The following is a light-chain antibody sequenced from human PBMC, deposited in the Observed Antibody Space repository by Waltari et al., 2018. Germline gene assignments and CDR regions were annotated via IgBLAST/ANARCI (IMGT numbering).Light chain of an antibody. CDR1: QSISNW. CDR3: QQYNAYWT. J-gene: IGKJ1*01. Sequence: DIQMAQSPSTLSASVGDRGTITCRASQSISNWLAWYQQKPGKAPQLLIYKASNLESGVPSRFSGSGSETEFTLTISGLQPDDFATYYCQQYNAYWTFGQGTKVEVK. V-gene: IGKV1-5*03. CDR2: KAS.